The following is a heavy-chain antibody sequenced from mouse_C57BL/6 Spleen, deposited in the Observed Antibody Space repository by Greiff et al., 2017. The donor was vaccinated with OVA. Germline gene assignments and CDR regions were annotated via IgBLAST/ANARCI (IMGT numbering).Heavy chain of an antibody. CDR1: GYAFRSYW. J-gene: IGHJ2*01. V-gene: IGHV1-80*01. D-gene: IGHD1-1*01. CDR3: ARLGGSSPFDY. Sequence: QVQLQQSGAELVKPGASVKISCKASGYAFRSYWMNWVKQRPGKGLEWIGQIYPGDGDTNYNGKFKGKATLTADKSSSTAYMQLSSLTSEDSAVYFCARLGGSSPFDYWGQGTTLTVSS. CDR2: IYPGDGDT.